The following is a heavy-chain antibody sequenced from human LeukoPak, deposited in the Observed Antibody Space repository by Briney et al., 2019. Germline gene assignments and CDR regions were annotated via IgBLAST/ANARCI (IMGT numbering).Heavy chain of an antibody. CDR1: GGSVSSGSYC. Sequence: SETLSLTCTVSGGSVSSGSYCWSWIRQPPGKGLEWIGYIYYSGSTNYNPSLKSRVTISVDTSKNQFSLKLSSVTAADTAVYYCARAPRYCSGGSCYAFYAFDIWGQGTMVTVSS. J-gene: IGHJ3*02. CDR3: ARAPRYCSGGSCYAFYAFDI. D-gene: IGHD2-15*01. V-gene: IGHV4-61*01. CDR2: IYYSGST.